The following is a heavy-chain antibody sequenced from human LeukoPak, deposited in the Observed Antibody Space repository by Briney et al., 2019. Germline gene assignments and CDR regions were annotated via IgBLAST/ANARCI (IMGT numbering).Heavy chain of an antibody. CDR3: ARFHPWGMNYYYYYGMDV. J-gene: IGHJ6*02. V-gene: IGHV3-53*01. Sequence: GGSLRLSCAASGFTVSNNYMTWVRQAPGQGLEWVSLIYSGGITYYADSVKGRFTISRDNSKNTLYLQMNSLRAEDTAVYYCARFHPWGMNYYYYYGMDVWGQGTTVTVSS. CDR1: GFTVSNNY. CDR2: IYSGGIT. D-gene: IGHD2-8*02.